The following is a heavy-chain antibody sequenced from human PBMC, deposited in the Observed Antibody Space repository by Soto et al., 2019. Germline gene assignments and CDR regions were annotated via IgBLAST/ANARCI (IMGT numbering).Heavy chain of an antibody. D-gene: IGHD3-3*01. CDR1: GFTFSSYA. CDR3: AVGGEWLFNFDY. J-gene: IGHJ4*02. Sequence: EVRLLESGGGLVQPGGSLRLSCAASGFTFSSYAVSWVRQAPGKGLEWVSAISGSGDNTYYPDSVKGRFTISRDNARNTLYLQMNSLRAEDTAVYYCAVGGEWLFNFDYWGQGTLVTVSS. V-gene: IGHV3-23*01. CDR2: ISGSGDNT.